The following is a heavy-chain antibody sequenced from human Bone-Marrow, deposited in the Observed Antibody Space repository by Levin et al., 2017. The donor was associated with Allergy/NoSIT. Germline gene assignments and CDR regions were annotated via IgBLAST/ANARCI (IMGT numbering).Heavy chain of an antibody. CDR1: GSTFSSYY. V-gene: IGHV3-74*01. Sequence: SCAASGSTFSSYYMHWVRQAPGKGLAWVSNIHTDTSVTNYADSVKGRFTISRDNAKNTLYLQMNSLRAEDTAVYYCARGGCSATSCLDYWGQGTLVTVSS. CDR2: IHTDTSVT. CDR3: ARGGCSATSCLDY. D-gene: IGHD2-15*01. J-gene: IGHJ4*02.